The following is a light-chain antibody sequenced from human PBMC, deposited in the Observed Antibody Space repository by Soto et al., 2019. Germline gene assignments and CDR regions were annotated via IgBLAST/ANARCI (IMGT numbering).Light chain of an antibody. CDR2: DAS. J-gene: IGKJ4*01. V-gene: IGKV3-11*01. Sequence: EIVLTQSPATLSVSPGDGATLSCRASQSVDSYLAWYQQKPGQAPRLLIYDASNRATGIPARFSGSGSGTDFTLTISSLEPEDFAAYYCQQRSNWPLTFGGGTKVDIK. CDR1: QSVDSY. CDR3: QQRSNWPLT.